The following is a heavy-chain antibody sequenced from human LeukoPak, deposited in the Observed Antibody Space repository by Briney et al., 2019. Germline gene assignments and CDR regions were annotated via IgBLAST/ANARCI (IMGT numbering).Heavy chain of an antibody. D-gene: IGHD3-16*01. CDR1: GFTFSSYS. CDR3: AMDSYGPDDY. Sequence: GGSLRLSCAASGFTFSSYSMNWVRQAPGKGLEWVAHIKKDGSEKNYVDSVKGRFTISRDNTKNSVYLQMNSLRGEDTGVYYCAMDSYGPDDYWGQGTLVTVSS. CDR2: IKKDGSEK. J-gene: IGHJ4*02. V-gene: IGHV3-7*04.